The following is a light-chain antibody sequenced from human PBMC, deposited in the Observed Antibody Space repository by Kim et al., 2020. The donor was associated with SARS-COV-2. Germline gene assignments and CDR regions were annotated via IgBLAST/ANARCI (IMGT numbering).Light chain of an antibody. J-gene: IGLJ3*02. Sequence: GASVKRTCTRSSGHSSYAIAWHQQQPEKGPRYLMKLNSDGSHSKGDGIPDRFSGSSSGAERYLTISSLQSEDEADYYCQTWGTGIGFGGGTQLTVL. CDR2: LNSDGSH. V-gene: IGLV4-69*01. CDR3: QTWGTGIG. CDR1: SGHSSYA.